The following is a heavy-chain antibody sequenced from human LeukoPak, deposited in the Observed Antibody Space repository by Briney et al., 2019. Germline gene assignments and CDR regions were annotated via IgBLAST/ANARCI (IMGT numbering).Heavy chain of an antibody. CDR1: GGSISSYY. CDR2: IYYSGST. V-gene: IGHV4-59*01. Sequence: SETLSLTCTVSGGSISSYYWSWIRQPPGKGLEWIGYIYYSGSTNYNPSLKRRGTISVDESKTQSSLKLSSVTAADTAVYYCARGGYDILTGYGWFDPWGQGTLVTVSS. CDR3: ARGGYDILTGYGWFDP. D-gene: IGHD3-9*01. J-gene: IGHJ5*02.